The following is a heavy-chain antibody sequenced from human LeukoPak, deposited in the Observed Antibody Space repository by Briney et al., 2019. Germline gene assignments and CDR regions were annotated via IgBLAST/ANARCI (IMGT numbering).Heavy chain of an antibody. D-gene: IGHD3-16*01. CDR1: GGSFSGYY. J-gene: IGHJ3*02. CDR2: INHSGST. V-gene: IGHV4-34*01. Sequence: SETLSLTCAVYGGSFSGYYWSWIRQPPGKGLEWIGEINHSGSTNYNPSLKSRVTISVDTSKNQFSLKLSSVTAADTAVYYCARVRDYVWGSYNSSLDAFDIWGQGTMVTVSS. CDR3: ARVRDYVWGSYNSSLDAFDI.